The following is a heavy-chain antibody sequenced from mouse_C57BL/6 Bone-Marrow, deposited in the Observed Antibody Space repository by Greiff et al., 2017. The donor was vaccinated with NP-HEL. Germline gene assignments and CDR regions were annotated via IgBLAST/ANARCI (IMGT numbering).Heavy chain of an antibody. Sequence: QVQLQQSGAELVRPGTSVKVSCKASGYAFTNYLIEWVKQRPGQGLEWIGVINPGSGGTYYNEKFKGKATLTADKSSSTAYMQLSSLTSEDSAVYFCAREGYYDYASYWGQGTLVTVSA. J-gene: IGHJ3*01. CDR2: INPGSGGT. CDR3: AREGYYDYASY. CDR1: GYAFTNYL. D-gene: IGHD2-4*01. V-gene: IGHV1-54*01.